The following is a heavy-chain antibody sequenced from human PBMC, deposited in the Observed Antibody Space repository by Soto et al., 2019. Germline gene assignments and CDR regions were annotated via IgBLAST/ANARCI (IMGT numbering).Heavy chain of an antibody. D-gene: IGHD3-16*01. CDR3: ARVLRSMRLYVYLPFDL. CDR1: GFTFSSYW. Sequence: EVQLVESGGGLVQPGGSLRLSCAASGFTFSSYWMHWVRQAPGKGLVWVSRINSDGSSTSYADSVKGRFTISRDNAKNTLYLQMNSLRAEDTAVYYCARVLRSMRLYVYLPFDLWGRGTLVTVSS. CDR2: INSDGSST. V-gene: IGHV3-74*01. J-gene: IGHJ2*01.